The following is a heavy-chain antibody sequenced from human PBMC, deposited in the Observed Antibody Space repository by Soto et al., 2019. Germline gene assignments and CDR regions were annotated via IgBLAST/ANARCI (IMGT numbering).Heavy chain of an antibody. CDR2: PNNSGST. CDR3: ARGSRHPSPLGRRDGYNWKVTTWFDP. CDR1: GGSFSGHY. Sequence: SETLSLTRAVHGGSFSGHYRSWIRQPQGKGPEWTAEPNNSGSTNYNPSLKSRVTISVATSKSQFSLKLSSVTAADTAVYYCARGSRHPSPLGRRDGYNWKVTTWFDPWGQGALVTVSS. J-gene: IGHJ5*02. V-gene: IGHV4-34*01. D-gene: IGHD1-1*01.